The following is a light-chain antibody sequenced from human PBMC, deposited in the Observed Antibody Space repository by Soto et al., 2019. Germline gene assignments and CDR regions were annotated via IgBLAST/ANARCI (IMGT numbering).Light chain of an antibody. CDR3: LQYGRSPKT. J-gene: IGKJ1*01. Sequence: EIVLTQSPGTLSLSPGERATLSCRASQSAISNNLAWYQQKPGLAPRLLIYGVSIRATGIPDRFSGSGSGTDFTLTISRLEPEDFAVYYCLQYGRSPKTFGQGTKVDIK. CDR2: GVS. CDR1: QSAISNN. V-gene: IGKV3-20*01.